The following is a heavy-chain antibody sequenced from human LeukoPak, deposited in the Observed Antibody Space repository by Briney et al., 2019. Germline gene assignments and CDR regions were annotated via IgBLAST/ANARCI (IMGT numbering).Heavy chain of an antibody. J-gene: IGHJ6*02. CDR1: GFTFSSYG. Sequence: GGSLRLSCAASGFTFSSYGMHWVRQAPGKGLEWVAVISYDGSNKYYADSVKGRFTISRDNSKNTLYLQMNSLRAEDTAVYYCAKELWELLPYCYYYGMDVWGQGTTVTVSS. D-gene: IGHD1-26*01. CDR3: AKELWELLPYCYYYGMDV. V-gene: IGHV3-30*18. CDR2: ISYDGSNK.